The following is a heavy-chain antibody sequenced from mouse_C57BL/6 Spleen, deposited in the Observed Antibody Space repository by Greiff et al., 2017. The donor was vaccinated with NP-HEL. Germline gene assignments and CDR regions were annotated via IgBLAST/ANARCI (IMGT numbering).Heavy chain of an antibody. V-gene: IGHV1-53*01. J-gene: IGHJ1*03. D-gene: IGHD2-12*01. Sequence: QVQLQQPGTELVKPGASVKLSCKASGYTFTSYWMHWVKQRPGQGLEWIGNINPSNGGTNYNEKFKSKATLTVDKSSSTAYMQLSSLTSEDSAVYSWAKGRDSYNVYWYFDDWGTGTTVTVSS. CDR3: AKGRDSYNVYWYFDD. CDR2: INPSNGGT. CDR1: GYTFTSYW.